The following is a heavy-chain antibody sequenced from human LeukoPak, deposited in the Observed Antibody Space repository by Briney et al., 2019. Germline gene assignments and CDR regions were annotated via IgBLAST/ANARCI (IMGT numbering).Heavy chain of an antibody. Sequence: SGGSLRLSCIGSGLTFNNYEMNWVRQAPGKGLEWLSYISSSGSTTEYADSVKGRFTISRDNAKNSLYLQMNSLRAEDKAFYYCASRPPPHRGPFDFWGHGTLVAVSS. CDR2: ISSSGSTT. J-gene: IGHJ4*01. V-gene: IGHV3-48*03. CDR3: ASRPPPHRGPFDF. CDR1: GLTFNNYE.